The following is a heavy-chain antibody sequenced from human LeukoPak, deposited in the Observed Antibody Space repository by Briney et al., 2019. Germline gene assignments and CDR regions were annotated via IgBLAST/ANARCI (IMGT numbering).Heavy chain of an antibody. J-gene: IGHJ3*02. V-gene: IGHV3-30*04. D-gene: IGHD3-10*01. CDR1: GFTFSSYA. CDR2: ISYDGSNK. Sequence: GRSLRLSCAASGFTFSSYAMHWVRQAPGKGLEWVAVISYDGSNKYYAGSVKGRFTISRDNSKNTLYLQMNSLRAEDTAVYYCARDLPAYYYGSGRPDAFDIWGQGTMVTVSS. CDR3: ARDLPAYYYGSGRPDAFDI.